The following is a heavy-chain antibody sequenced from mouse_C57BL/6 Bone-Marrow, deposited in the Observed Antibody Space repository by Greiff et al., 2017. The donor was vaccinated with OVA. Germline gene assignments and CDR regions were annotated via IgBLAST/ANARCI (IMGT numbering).Heavy chain of an antibody. CDR2: IHPNSGST. V-gene: IGHV1-64*01. D-gene: IGHD2-4*01. J-gene: IGHJ2*01. Sequence: VQLQQPGAELVKPGASVKLSCKASGYTFTSYWMHWVKQRPGQGLERIGMIHPNSGSTNYNEKFKSKATLTVDKSSSTAYMQLSSLTSEDSAVYYCARSGGLRPRGFDYWGQGTTLTVSS. CDR3: ARSGGLRPRGFDY. CDR1: GYTFTSYW.